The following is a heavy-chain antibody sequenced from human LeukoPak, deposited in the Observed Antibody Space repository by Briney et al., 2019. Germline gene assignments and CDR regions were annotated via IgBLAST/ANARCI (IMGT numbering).Heavy chain of an antibody. CDR2: IYHSGST. CDR3: ARGQGTVTTH. J-gene: IGHJ4*02. Sequence: SQTLSLTCAVSGGSISSGGYSWSWIRQPPGKGLEWIGYIYHSGSTYYNPSLKSRVTISVDTSKNQFSLKLSSVTAADTALYYCARGQGTVTTHWGQGTLVTVSS. D-gene: IGHD4-17*01. V-gene: IGHV4-30-2*01. CDR1: GGSISSGGYS.